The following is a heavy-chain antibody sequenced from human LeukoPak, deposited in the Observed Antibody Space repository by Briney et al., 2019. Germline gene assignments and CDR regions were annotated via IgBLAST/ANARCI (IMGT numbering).Heavy chain of an antibody. D-gene: IGHD5-18*01. CDR3: AAEYTYGTYYFDY. CDR2: IYYSGST. V-gene: IGHV4-31*03. CDR1: GGSISSGGYY. J-gene: IGHJ4*02. Sequence: SETLSLTCTVSGGSISSGGYYWSWIRQHPGKGLEWIGYIYYSGSTYYNPSLKSRVTISVDTSKNQFSLKLSSVTAADTAVYYCAAEYTYGTYYFDYWGQGTLVTVSS.